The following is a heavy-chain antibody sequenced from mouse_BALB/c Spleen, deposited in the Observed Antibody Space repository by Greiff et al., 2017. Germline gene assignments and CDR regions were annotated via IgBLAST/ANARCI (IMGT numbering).Heavy chain of an antibody. V-gene: IGHV3-6*02. J-gene: IGHJ2*01. D-gene: IGHD1-1*02. CDR2: ISYDGKN. CDR1: GYSFTSCDF. CDR3: AGCGYYFDY. Sequence: DVQLQESGPGLVKPSQSLSLTCSVSGYSFTSCDFWYRIQQPAGNLLGRMGYISYDGKNNYNPPLNNRITITRDTSMNQFFLRLNPVTTEDTATYDCAGCGYYFDYWGQGTTVTVSS.